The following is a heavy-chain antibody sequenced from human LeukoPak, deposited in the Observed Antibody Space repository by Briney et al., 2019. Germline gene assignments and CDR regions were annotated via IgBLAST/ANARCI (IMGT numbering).Heavy chain of an antibody. Sequence: GGSLRLSCAASGFNFRDYTLSWVRQAPGKGLEWVSAISGSGGSTYYADSVKGRFTISRDNSKNTLYLQMNSLRAEDTAVYYCAKDTVVTYWGQGTLVTVSS. D-gene: IGHD4-23*01. CDR3: AKDTVVTY. J-gene: IGHJ4*02. V-gene: IGHV3-23*01. CDR2: ISGSGGST. CDR1: GFNFRDYT.